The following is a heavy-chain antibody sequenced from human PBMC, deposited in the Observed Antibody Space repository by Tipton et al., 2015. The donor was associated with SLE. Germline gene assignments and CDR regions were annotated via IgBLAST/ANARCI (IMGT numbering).Heavy chain of an antibody. CDR1: GGPFSGYY. Sequence: LRLSCAVYGGPFSGYYWNWVRQSPGKGLEWIGKINYGGSTNYNPSLKSRVTISVDTSKKQVSLKLSSVTAADTAVYYCARGGILTGYYPWFDPWGQGTLVTVSS. J-gene: IGHJ5*02. CDR3: ARGGILTGYYPWFDP. D-gene: IGHD3-9*01. CDR2: INYGGST. V-gene: IGHV4-34*01.